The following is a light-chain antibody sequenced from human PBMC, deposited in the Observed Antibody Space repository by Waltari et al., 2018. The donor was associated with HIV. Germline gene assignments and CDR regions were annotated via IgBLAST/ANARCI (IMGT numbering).Light chain of an antibody. J-gene: IGLJ2*01. CDR3: SSYTSSSTLV. V-gene: IGLV2-14*01. CDR2: GVR. CDR1: SSDVGGYNF. Sequence: QSALTQPASVSGSPGQSITIPCTGTSSDVGGYNFVSWFQHHPGKAPKFMIYGVRNRPSGVSNRFSGSKSGNTAALTISGLQAEDEADYYCSSYTSSSTLVFGGGTKLTVL.